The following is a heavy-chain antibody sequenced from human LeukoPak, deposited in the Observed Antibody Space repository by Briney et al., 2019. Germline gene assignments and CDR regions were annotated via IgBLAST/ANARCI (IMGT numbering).Heavy chain of an antibody. D-gene: IGHD2-8*01. V-gene: IGHV3-23*01. CDR2: TSRRGGST. Sequence: PGGSLRLSCAASGFTFSNYAMSWVRQAPGKGLEWVSATSRRGGSTYYADSVKGRFTISRDNSKSALFLQINSLRVEDTAVYYCAKDEGENGEYWSNFHHWGQGTLVTVSS. CDR1: GFTFSNYA. J-gene: IGHJ4*02. CDR3: AKDEGENGEYWSNFHH.